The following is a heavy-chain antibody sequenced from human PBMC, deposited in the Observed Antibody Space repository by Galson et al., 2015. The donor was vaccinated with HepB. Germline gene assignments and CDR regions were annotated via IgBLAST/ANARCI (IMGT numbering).Heavy chain of an antibody. J-gene: IGHJ4*02. CDR2: IIPVLRLA. D-gene: IGHD2-21*02. CDR3: ASVGVTGKFYYYFDS. CDR1: GGTFNSST. V-gene: IGHV1-69*13. Sequence: SVKVSCKASGGTFNSSTITWVRQAPGQGLEYMGGIIPVLRLANYAQRFQGRVMVTADESSSTAYMELRSLRSEDTAVYYCASVGVTGKFYYYFDSWGQGTLVTVSS.